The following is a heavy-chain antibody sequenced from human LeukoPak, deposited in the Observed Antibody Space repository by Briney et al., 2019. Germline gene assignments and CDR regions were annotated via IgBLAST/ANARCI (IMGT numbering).Heavy chain of an antibody. CDR2: IYTSGST. CDR1: GGSISSGFYY. CDR3: ASTASNGGAFDI. J-gene: IGHJ3*02. Sequence: PSETLSLTCTVSGGSISSGFYYWSWIRQPAGKGLEWIGRIYTSGSTKYSSSLKSRVTRSMDTSKNQFSLNLSSVTAADRALYYCASTASNGGAFDIWGQGTVVTVSS. D-gene: IGHD3-22*01. V-gene: IGHV4-61*02.